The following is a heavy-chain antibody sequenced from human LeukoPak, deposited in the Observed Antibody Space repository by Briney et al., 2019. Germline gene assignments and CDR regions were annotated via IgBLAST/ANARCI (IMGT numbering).Heavy chain of an antibody. D-gene: IGHD3-22*01. J-gene: IGHJ6*03. V-gene: IGHV4-59*01. Sequence: SETLSLTCTVSGGSINSYYWSWIRQPPGKGLEWIGYIYYSGSTNYNPSLKSRVTISVDTSKNQFSLKLSSVTAADTAVYYCARVLLDSSGYYFGYYYMDVWGKGTTVTISS. CDR3: ARVLLDSSGYYFGYYYMDV. CDR2: IYYSGST. CDR1: GGSINSYY.